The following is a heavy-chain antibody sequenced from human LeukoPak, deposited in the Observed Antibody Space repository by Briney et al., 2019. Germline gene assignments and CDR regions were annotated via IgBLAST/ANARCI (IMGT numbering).Heavy chain of an antibody. J-gene: IGHJ4*02. V-gene: IGHV4-59*08. CDR2: IYSSGST. Sequence: SETLSLTCSVSGGSISNYFWTWIRQPPGKGLEWIGYIYSSGSTYYNPSLKSRVTVSVDTSKNRFSLKLSTVTAADTAVYYCARRPTGDPKFDYWGQGTLVTVSS. D-gene: IGHD7-27*01. CDR3: ARRPTGDPKFDY. CDR1: GGSISNYF.